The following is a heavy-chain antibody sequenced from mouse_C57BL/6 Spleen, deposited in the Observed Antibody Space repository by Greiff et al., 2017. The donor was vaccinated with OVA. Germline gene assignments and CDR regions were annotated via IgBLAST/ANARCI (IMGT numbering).Heavy chain of an antibody. CDR1: GFTFSSYA. J-gene: IGHJ3*01. CDR3: AKEDGSSPWFAY. V-gene: IGHV5-4*01. D-gene: IGHD1-1*01. Sequence: EVQGVEPGGGLVKPGGSLKLSCAASGFTFSSYAMSWVRQTPEKRLEWVATISDGGSYTYYPDNVKGRFTISRDNAKNNLYLQMSHLKSEDTAMYYCAKEDGSSPWFAYWGQGTLVTVSA. CDR2: ISDGGSYT.